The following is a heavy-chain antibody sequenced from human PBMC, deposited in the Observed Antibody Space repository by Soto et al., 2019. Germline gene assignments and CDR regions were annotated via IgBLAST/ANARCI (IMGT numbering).Heavy chain of an antibody. Sequence: QVQLVQSGAEVKKPGSSVKVSCKASGGTFSSYTISWVRQAPGQGLEWMGRIIPILGIANYAQKFQGRVTITADKSTSTAYIGLSSLRSEDTAVYYCAREEYYYGSGAFFDYWGQGTLVTVSS. J-gene: IGHJ4*02. CDR3: AREEYYYGSGAFFDY. D-gene: IGHD3-10*01. V-gene: IGHV1-69*08. CDR1: GGTFSSYT. CDR2: IIPILGIA.